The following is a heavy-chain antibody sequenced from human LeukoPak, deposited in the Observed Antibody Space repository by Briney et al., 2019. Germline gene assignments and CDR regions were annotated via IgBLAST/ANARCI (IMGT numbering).Heavy chain of an antibody. V-gene: IGHV3-48*03. CDR3: AMRGDY. J-gene: IGHJ4*02. CDR2: ISSNGSTI. CDR1: GFTFSRYQ. Sequence: PGGSLRLSCAASGFTFSRYQMNWVRQAPGRGLEWVSYISSNGSTIYYADSVTGRFTISRDNAKNSLYLQMDSLRAEDTAAYYCAMRGDYWGQGTQVTVSS.